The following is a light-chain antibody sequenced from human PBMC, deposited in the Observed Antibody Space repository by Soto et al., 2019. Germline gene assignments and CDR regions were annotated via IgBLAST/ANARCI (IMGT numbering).Light chain of an antibody. J-gene: IGKJ1*01. V-gene: IGKV3D-15*03. CDR1: QSVSSSY. CDR3: QHYYYLPRP. Sequence: IGVSQSLGTLSLTPGERATLSCRASQSVSSSYLAWYQQKPGQAPRLLVYGASSRATGIPDRFSGSGSGTEFTLSISILQSEDFALYYCQHYYYLPRPFGQGTNLDIK. CDR2: GAS.